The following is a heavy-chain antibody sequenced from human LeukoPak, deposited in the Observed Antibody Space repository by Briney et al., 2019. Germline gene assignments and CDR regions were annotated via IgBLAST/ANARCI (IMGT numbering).Heavy chain of an antibody. Sequence: GGSLRLSCAVSGFTFSSYTMSWVRQAPGKGLEWVSSISSSGSYIYSADSMKGRFTISRDNAKTSLYLQMNSLRAEDTAIYYCARDRGGVHGVMDYWGQGTLVTVSS. CDR1: GFTFSSYT. D-gene: IGHD3-16*01. CDR2: ISSSGSYI. J-gene: IGHJ4*02. V-gene: IGHV3-21*06. CDR3: ARDRGGVHGVMDY.